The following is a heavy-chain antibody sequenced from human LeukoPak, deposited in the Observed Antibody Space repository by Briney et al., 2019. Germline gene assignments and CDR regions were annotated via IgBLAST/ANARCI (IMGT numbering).Heavy chain of an antibody. CDR2: IWYDGSNK. CDR3: AKCRQQMAVTRGTFDH. CDR1: GFTFSSYG. J-gene: IGHJ4*02. D-gene: IGHD4-17*01. V-gene: IGHV3-33*06. Sequence: GGSLRLSCAASGFTFSSYGMHWVRQAPGKGLEWVAVIWYDGSNKYYAGSVKGRFTISRDNSKNTLSLQMNSLRAEDTAVYYCAKCRQQMAVTRGTFDHWGQGTLVTVSS.